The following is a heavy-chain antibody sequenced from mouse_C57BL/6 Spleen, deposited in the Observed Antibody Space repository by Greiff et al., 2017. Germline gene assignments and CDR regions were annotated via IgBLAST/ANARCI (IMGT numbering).Heavy chain of an antibody. D-gene: IGHD1-1*01. CDR1: GFTFTDYY. V-gene: IGHV7-3*01. CDR3: ARYSIYYYGSSYLDY. Sequence: EVKLMESGGGLVQPGGSLSLSCAASGFTFTDYYMSWVRQPPGKALEWLGFIRNKANGYTTEYSASVKGRFTISRDNSQSILYLQMNALRAEDSATYYCARYSIYYYGSSYLDYWGQGTTLTVSS. J-gene: IGHJ2*01. CDR2: IRNKANGYTT.